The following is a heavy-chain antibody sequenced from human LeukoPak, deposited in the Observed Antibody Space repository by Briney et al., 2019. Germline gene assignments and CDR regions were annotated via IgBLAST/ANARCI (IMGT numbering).Heavy chain of an antibody. CDR1: GGSISSYY. V-gene: IGHV4-59*08. J-gene: IGHJ2*01. Sequence: SETLSLTCTVSGGSISSYYWSWIRQPPGKGLEWIGYIYYSGSTNYNPSLKSRVTISVDTSKNQFSLKLSSVTAADTAVYYCARHKGYGGNYWYFDLWGRGTLVTVSS. CDR3: ARHKGYGGNYWYFDL. CDR2: IYYSGST. D-gene: IGHD4-23*01.